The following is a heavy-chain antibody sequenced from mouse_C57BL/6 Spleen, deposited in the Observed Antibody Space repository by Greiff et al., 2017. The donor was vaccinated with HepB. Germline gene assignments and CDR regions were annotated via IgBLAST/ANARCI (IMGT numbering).Heavy chain of an antibody. CDR1: GFSLTSYG. D-gene: IGHD2-2*01. V-gene: IGHV2-2*01. CDR3: ARKGYDGFAY. Sequence: VKLVESGPGLVQPSQSLSNTCTVSGFSLTSYGVHWVRQSPGKGLEWLGVIWSGGSTDYNAAFIYRLSISKDNSKSQVFFKMNSLQADDTAIYYCARKGYDGFAYWGQGTLVTVSA. J-gene: IGHJ3*01. CDR2: IWSGGST.